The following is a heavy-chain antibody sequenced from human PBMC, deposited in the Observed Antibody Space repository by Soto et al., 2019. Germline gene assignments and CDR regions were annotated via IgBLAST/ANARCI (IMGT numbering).Heavy chain of an antibody. CDR3: ARGTPQWQTSAFEY. Sequence: GASLKVSCKPSGSTFTNYYMHCVRHTPGHGPEWMGVIKPSGGTTTYAQKFQGRVTMTWDTSTSTVYMELSSLRSEDTAVYYCARGTPQWQTSAFEYWGQGTLVTVSS. CDR1: GSTFTNYY. D-gene: IGHD2-15*01. CDR2: IKPSGGTT. J-gene: IGHJ4*02. V-gene: IGHV1-46*01.